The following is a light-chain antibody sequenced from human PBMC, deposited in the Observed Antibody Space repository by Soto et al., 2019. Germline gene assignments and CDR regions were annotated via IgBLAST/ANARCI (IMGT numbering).Light chain of an antibody. Sequence: QSALTQPPSASGSPGQSVTISCTGTSGDIGGYRYVSWYQQHPGKAPKPMIYEVSKRPSGVPDRFSGSKSGNTASLTVSGLQAEDEADYYCTSYAGSNNYVFGTGT. V-gene: IGLV2-8*01. J-gene: IGLJ1*01. CDR1: SGDIGGYRY. CDR2: EVS. CDR3: TSYAGSNNYV.